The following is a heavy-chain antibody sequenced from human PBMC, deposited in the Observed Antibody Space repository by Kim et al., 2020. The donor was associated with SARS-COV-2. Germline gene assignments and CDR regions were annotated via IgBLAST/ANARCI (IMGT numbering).Heavy chain of an antibody. Sequence: SETLSLTCTVSGASISSSDYFWGWIRQPPEKGLEWIGSISYSGTTYYNPSLKSRITISIDTSKNQFSLKLTSVTAADTALYYCAKHSAGHRYEYWGQGSLVTVSS. J-gene: IGHJ4*02. CDR2: ISYSGTT. CDR1: GASISSSDYF. V-gene: IGHV4-39*01. D-gene: IGHD3-10*01. CDR3: AKHSAGHRYEY.